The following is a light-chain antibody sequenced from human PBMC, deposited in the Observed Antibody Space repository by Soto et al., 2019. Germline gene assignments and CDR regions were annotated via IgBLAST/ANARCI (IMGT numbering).Light chain of an antibody. CDR3: QQFKSYPIT. CDR2: AAS. J-gene: IGKJ5*01. CDR1: QGISSD. V-gene: IGKV1-9*01. Sequence: DRVPIPGRASQGISSDLAWYQQNPGKAPKLLIYAASTLQNGVPSTFSGSGSGTEFTLTISSLQPEDFGTYYCQQFKSYPITFGQGTRLEIK.